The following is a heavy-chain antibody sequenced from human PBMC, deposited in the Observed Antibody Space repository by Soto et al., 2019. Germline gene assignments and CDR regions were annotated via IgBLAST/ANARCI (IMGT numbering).Heavy chain of an antibody. D-gene: IGHD6-25*01. CDR1: GYTFSSHG. Sequence: QVQLVESGGGVVQPGRSLRLSCAAAGYTFSSHGMHWVRQAPGKGLEWVAAIWYDGSKKCYADSVKGRFTVSRDDSKNTLYLEMNCLSAEDTAVYYCASDPASSMDVLVQGPTVTVSS. V-gene: IGHV3-33*01. CDR3: ASDPASSMDV. J-gene: IGHJ6*01. CDR2: IWYDGSKK.